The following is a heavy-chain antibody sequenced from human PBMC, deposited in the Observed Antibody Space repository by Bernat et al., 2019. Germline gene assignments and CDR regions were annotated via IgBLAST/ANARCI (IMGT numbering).Heavy chain of an antibody. CDR1: GFTFSNAW. CDR3: TTAPSGGATSPDY. V-gene: IGHV3-15*07. CDR2: IKSKTDGGTT. Sequence: EVQLVESGGGLVKPGGSLRLSCAASGFTFSNAWMNWVRQAPGRGLEWVGRIKSKTDGGTTAYAAPVKGRFTISRDDSTSTVFLQMNSLKTEDTAVYYCTTAPSGGATSPDYWGQGTLATVSS. D-gene: IGHD1-26*01. J-gene: IGHJ4*02.